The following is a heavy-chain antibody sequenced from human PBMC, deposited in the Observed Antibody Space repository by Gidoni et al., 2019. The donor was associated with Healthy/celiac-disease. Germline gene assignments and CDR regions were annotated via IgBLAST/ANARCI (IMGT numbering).Heavy chain of an antibody. D-gene: IGHD3-10*01. J-gene: IGHJ4*02. CDR2: ISWNSGSI. V-gene: IGHV3-9*01. CDR3: ATKMVRGVIFPPDY. CDR1: GFTFDDYA. Sequence: EVQLVESGGGLVQPGRSLRLSCAASGFTFDDYAMHWVRQAPGKGLEGVAGISWNSGSIGYADSVKGRFTISRDNAKNSLYLQMNSLRAEDTALYYCATKMVRGVIFPPDYWGQGTLVTVSS.